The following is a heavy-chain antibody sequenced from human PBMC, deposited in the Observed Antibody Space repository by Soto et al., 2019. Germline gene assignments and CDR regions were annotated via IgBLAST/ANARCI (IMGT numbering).Heavy chain of an antibody. CDR1: GFTFSSYG. D-gene: IGHD5-18*01. Sequence: PGGSLRLSCAASGFTFSSYGMHWVRQAPGKGLEWVAVIWYDGSNKYYADSVKGRFTISRDNSKNTLYLQMNSLRAEDTAVYYCASDREYSYGDPYYYYGMDVWGQGT. CDR2: IWYDGSNK. J-gene: IGHJ6*02. CDR3: ASDREYSYGDPYYYYGMDV. V-gene: IGHV3-33*01.